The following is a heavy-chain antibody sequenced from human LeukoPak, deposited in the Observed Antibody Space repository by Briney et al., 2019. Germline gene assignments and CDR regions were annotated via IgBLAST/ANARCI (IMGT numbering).Heavy chain of an antibody. CDR3: ARRTENWSYFDY. Sequence: SQALSLTCTVSGGSISSGDYYWSWIRQPPGKGLEWIGYIYYSGSTYYNPSLKSRVTISVDTSKNQFSLKLSSVTAADTAVYYCARRTENWSYFDYWGQGTLVTVSS. CDR1: GGSISSGDYY. J-gene: IGHJ4*02. CDR2: IYYSGST. D-gene: IGHD1-1*01. V-gene: IGHV4-30-4*01.